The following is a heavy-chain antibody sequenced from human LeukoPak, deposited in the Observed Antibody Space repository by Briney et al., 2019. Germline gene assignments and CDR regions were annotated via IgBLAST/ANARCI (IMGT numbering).Heavy chain of an antibody. CDR1: GGSISSSSYY. J-gene: IGHJ6*02. CDR3: AREPTVTVYDYYYGMDV. D-gene: IGHD4-17*01. V-gene: IGHV4-39*07. Sequence: ASETLSLTCTVSGGSISSSSYYWGWIRQPPGEGLEWIGSIYYSGSTYYNPSLKSRVTVSVDTSKNQFSLKLSSVTAADTAVYYCAREPTVTVYDYYYGMDVWGQGTTVTVSS. CDR2: IYYSGST.